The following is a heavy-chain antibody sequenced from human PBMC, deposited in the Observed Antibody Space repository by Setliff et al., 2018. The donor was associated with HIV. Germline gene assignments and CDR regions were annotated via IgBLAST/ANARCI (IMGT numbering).Heavy chain of an antibody. Sequence: GGSLRLSCAASGFTFSTYSLNWVRQAPEKGLEWVAYLSHTSSTTAYRDSVKGRFTISRDNAKRVLYLQMNSLRAEDTAVYYCARGGASRPDYWGRGTLVTVSS. CDR2: LSHTSSTT. CDR1: GFTFSTYS. D-gene: IGHD3-16*01. CDR3: ARGGASRPDY. J-gene: IGHJ4*02. V-gene: IGHV3-48*01.